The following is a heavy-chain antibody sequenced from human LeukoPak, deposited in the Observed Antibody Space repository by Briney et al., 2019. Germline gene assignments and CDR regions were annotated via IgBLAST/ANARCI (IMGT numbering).Heavy chain of an antibody. CDR3: ARDMTPTAAILDY. CDR2: ISAYNGNT. V-gene: IGHV1-18*01. J-gene: IGHJ4*02. D-gene: IGHD2-2*01. CDR1: GYTFTSYG. Sequence: ASVKVSCKASGYTFTSYGISWVRQAPGQGLEWMGWISAYNGNTNYAQKLQGRVTMTTDTSTSTVYMELRSLRSDDTAVYYCARDMTPTAAILDYWGQGTLVTVSS.